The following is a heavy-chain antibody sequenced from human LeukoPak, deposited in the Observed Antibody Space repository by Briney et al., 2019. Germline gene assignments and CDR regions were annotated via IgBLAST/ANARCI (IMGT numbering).Heavy chain of an antibody. CDR2: IKADGSET. J-gene: IGHJ4*02. V-gene: IGHV3-7*01. Sequence: GGSLRLSCGASGFTFTAYWMTWVRQAPGKGLEWVANIKADGSETHYVDSVKGRFTISRDNAKNSLYLQMSSLGADDTAVYYCARFGVLAAVDYWGQGTLVTVSS. CDR1: GFTFTAYW. D-gene: IGHD2-15*01. CDR3: ARFGVLAAVDY.